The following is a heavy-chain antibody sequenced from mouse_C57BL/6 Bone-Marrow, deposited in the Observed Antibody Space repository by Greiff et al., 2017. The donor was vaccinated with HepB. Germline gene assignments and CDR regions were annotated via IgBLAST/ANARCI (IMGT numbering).Heavy chain of an antibody. CDR1: GYSITSDY. CDR2: ISYSGST. V-gene: IGHV3-8*01. D-gene: IGHD1-1*01. Sequence: EVQLVESGPGLAKPSQPLSLTCSVTGYSITSDYWNWIRKFPGNKLEYMGYISYSGSTYYNPSLKSRISITRDTSKNQYYLQLNSVTTEDTATYYCARIYYYGSSGVWYFDVWGTGTTVTVSS. CDR3: ARIYYYGSSGVWYFDV. J-gene: IGHJ1*03.